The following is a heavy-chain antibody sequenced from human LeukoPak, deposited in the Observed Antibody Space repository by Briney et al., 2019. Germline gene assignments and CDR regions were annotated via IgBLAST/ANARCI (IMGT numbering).Heavy chain of an antibody. V-gene: IGHV1-2*02. CDR2: INPNSGGT. CDR3: ARAQKFQLLWFGELLSPFDY. CDR1: GYTFTGYY. Sequence: ASVKVSCKASGYTFTGYYMHWVRQAPGQGLEWMGWINPNSGGTNYAQKLQGRVTMTTDTSTSTAYMELRSLRSDDTAVYYCARAQKFQLLWFGELLSPFDYWGQGTLVTVSS. J-gene: IGHJ4*02. D-gene: IGHD3-10*01.